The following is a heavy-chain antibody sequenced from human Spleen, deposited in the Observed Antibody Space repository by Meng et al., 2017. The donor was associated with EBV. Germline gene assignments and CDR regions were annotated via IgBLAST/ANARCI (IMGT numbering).Heavy chain of an antibody. CDR3: ATWNNNGWYYGY. CDR2: INLGGNT. D-gene: IGHD6-19*01. J-gene: IGHJ4*01. V-gene: IGHV4-34*01. CDR1: GGSSSGSD. Sequence: QVELQQGGAGLLKPSGTLSLPRAVYGGSSSGSDWSWIRQPPGKGLEWIGEINLGGNTNYNPSLKSRVSISVDTSKNHFSLKVDSVTAADTAVYYCATWNNNGWYYGYWGQGTLVTVSS.